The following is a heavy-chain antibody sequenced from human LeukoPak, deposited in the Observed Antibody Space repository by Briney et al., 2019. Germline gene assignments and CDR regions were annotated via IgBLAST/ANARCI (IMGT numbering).Heavy chain of an antibody. CDR3: ARDYWFGELFTGNY. Sequence: ASVKVSCKASGYTFTGYYMHWVRQAPGKGLEWMGWINPNSGGTNYAQKFQGRVTMTRDTSISTAYMELSKLRSDDTAVYYCARDYWFGELFTGNYWGQGTLVTVSS. D-gene: IGHD3-10*01. J-gene: IGHJ4*02. CDR1: GYTFTGYY. V-gene: IGHV1-2*02. CDR2: INPNSGGT.